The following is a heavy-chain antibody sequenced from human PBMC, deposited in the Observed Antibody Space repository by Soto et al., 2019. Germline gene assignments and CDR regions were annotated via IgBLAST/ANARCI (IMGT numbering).Heavy chain of an antibody. J-gene: IGHJ6*02. CDR1: GSTFTSYY. CDR3: ARNYGSGSYGDYYYYYGMDV. CDR2: INPSGGST. D-gene: IGHD3-10*01. V-gene: IGHV1-46*01. Sequence: ASVKVSCKASGSTFTSYYMHWVRQAPGQGLEWMGIINPSGGSTSYAQKFQGRVTMNRDTSTSTVYMELSSLRSEDTAVYYCARNYGSGSYGDYYYYYGMDVWGQGTTVTVSS.